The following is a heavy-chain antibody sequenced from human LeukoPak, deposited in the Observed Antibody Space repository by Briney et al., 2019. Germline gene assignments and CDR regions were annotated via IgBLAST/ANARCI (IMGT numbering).Heavy chain of an antibody. V-gene: IGHV4-34*01. D-gene: IGHD3-22*01. CDR1: GGSFSGYY. CDR3: AAYYDSSGYYYGYYFDY. J-gene: IGHJ4*02. Sequence: MPSETLSLTCAVYGGSFSGYYWSWIRQPPGKGLEWIGEINHSGSTNYNPSLKSRVTISVDTSKNQFSLKLSSVTAADTAVYYCAAYYDSSGYYYGYYFDYWGQGTLVTVSS. CDR2: INHSGST.